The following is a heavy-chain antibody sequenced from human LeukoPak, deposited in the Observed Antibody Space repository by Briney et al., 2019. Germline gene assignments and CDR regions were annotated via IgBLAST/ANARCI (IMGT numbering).Heavy chain of an antibody. Sequence: GGSLRLSCAASGFSFTTYWMDWVRRAPGKGLEWVANIKQDGSEKNCLDSVKGRFTISRDNAHNSLYLQMNSLRVEDTAVYYCKRSLDKWGQGTLVTVSS. CDR1: GFSFTTYW. V-gene: IGHV3-7*01. J-gene: IGHJ4*02. CDR2: IKQDGSEK. D-gene: IGHD2-2*03. CDR3: KRSLDK.